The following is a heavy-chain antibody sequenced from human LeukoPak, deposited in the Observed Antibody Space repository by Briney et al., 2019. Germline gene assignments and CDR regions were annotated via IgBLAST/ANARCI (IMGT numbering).Heavy chain of an antibody. V-gene: IGHV4-59*01. D-gene: IGHD3-22*01. CDR3: ARYRYYYDSSGYYYQP. J-gene: IGHJ5*02. CDR2: IYYSGST. CDR1: GASISSYY. Sequence: SETLSLTCTVSGASISSYYWSWIRQPPGKGLEWIGYIYYSGSTNYNPSLKSRVTISVDTSKNQFSLRLSSVTAADTAVYYCARYRYYYDSSGYYYQPWGQGTLVTVSS.